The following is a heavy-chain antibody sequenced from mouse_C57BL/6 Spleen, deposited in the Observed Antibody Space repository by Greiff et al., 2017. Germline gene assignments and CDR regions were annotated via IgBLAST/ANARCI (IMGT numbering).Heavy chain of an antibody. J-gene: IGHJ2*01. CDR1: GFTFSDSG. Sequence: DVKLVESGGGLVKPGGSLKLSCAASGFTFSDSGMHWVRQAPEKGLEWVAYISSGSSTICYAVPVKGRFPISRDNAKNTLFLQMTSLRAEDTAMYYCASSEGNDLDYWGQGTTLTVSS. CDR2: ISSGSSTI. CDR3: ASSEGNDLDY. V-gene: IGHV5-17*01.